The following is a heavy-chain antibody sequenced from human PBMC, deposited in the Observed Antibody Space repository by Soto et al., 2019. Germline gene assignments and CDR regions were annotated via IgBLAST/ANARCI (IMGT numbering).Heavy chain of an antibody. V-gene: IGHV1-18*01. CDR2: ISGYDANT. D-gene: IGHD3-16*01. Sequence: QVQLVQSGAEVKKPGASVKVSCKASGYSFTRYGISWVRQAPGQGLEWMGWISGYDANTNYPENPQXXXTXTTDTTTSTAYMEVRNLISDETAVYYCARMGDVPYYYSGLDVWGQGTTVTVSS. J-gene: IGHJ6*02. CDR3: ARMGDVPYYYSGLDV. CDR1: GYSFTRYG.